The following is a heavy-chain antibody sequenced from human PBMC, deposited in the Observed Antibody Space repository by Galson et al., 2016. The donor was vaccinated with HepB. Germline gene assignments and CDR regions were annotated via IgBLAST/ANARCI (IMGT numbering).Heavy chain of an antibody. J-gene: IGHJ6*02. CDR2: INSNVGST. Sequence: SVKVSCKASGYTFTAYFIYWVRQAPGQGLEWMGFINSNVGSTTFAQKFQDRVTMTRDTSTSTVFMELSSLRSEDTAVYFCARGDLNYYYALDVWGQGTTVTVSS. D-gene: IGHD3-3*01. CDR1: GYTFTAYF. CDR3: ARGDLNYYYALDV. V-gene: IGHV1-46*01.